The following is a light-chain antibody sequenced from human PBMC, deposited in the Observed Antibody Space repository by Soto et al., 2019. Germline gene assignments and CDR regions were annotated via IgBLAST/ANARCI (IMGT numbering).Light chain of an antibody. CDR1: QSVSSSY. J-gene: IGKJ5*01. Sequence: IVLTQSPGTLSLSPWERATLSCTSSQSVSSSYLAWYQQKPGQAPRLLIYGASSRATGAPVRFSGSGSGTEFTLTISSLQSEDFAVYYCQQYNNWPLTFGQGTRLEIK. CDR3: QQYNNWPLT. CDR2: GAS. V-gene: IGKV3-15*01.